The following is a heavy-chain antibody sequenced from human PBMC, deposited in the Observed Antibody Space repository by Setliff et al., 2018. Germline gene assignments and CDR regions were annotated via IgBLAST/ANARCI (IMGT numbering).Heavy chain of an antibody. Sequence: SVKVSCKASGYTFTSNLINWVRQAPGQGLEWMGGTIPVFGTTDYAHKFQGRDNANHSLYLQMNSLRAEDTAVYYCARLALTGYDSSGYYYALDYYYYMDVWGKGTTVTVSS. J-gene: IGHJ6*03. V-gene: IGHV1-69*06. CDR3: ARLALTGYDSSGYYYALDYYYYMDV. CDR1: GYTFTSNL. CDR2: TIPVFGTT. D-gene: IGHD3-22*01.